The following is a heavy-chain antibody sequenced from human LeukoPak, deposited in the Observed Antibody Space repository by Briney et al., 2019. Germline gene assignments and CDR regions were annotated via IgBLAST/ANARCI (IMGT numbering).Heavy chain of an antibody. Sequence: GGPLEISGQGSGSPFTSYWIGWVGRLHGKGLGGMGIIYPVDSDTRYSPSLQGQVPISADKPISTAYLQWSSLKASDTAMYYCARHSSTGPFDYWGQGTMVSVSS. D-gene: IGHD3-10*01. CDR3: ARHSSTGPFDY. V-gene: IGHV5-51*01. CDR2: IYPVDSDT. J-gene: IGHJ4*02. CDR1: GSPFTSYW.